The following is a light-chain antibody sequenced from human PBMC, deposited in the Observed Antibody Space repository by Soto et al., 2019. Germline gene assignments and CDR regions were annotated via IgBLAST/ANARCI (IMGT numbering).Light chain of an antibody. CDR3: QQHGRSPFT. Sequence: EIVLTQSPGTLSLSPGERATLSCRASQSVSANYLAWYQQKPGQAPRLLIYGASSRATGIPDRFSGSGSGTAFTLTISRLEPEDFAVYFCQQHGRSPFTFGPGTKVHI. CDR2: GAS. CDR1: QSVSANY. J-gene: IGKJ3*01. V-gene: IGKV3-20*01.